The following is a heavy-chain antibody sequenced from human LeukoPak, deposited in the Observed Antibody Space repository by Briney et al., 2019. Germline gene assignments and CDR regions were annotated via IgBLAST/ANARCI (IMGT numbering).Heavy chain of an antibody. Sequence: GGSLRLSCAASGFTFSSYSMNWVRQAPGKGLEWVSTISGSGGNTYFADSVKGRFTISRDNSKNTLYLQMNSLRAEDTAVYYCAKVRGTAARFSFDYWGQGTLVTVSS. CDR3: AKVRGTAARFSFDY. J-gene: IGHJ4*02. CDR1: GFTFSSYS. D-gene: IGHD6-6*01. CDR2: ISGSGGNT. V-gene: IGHV3-23*01.